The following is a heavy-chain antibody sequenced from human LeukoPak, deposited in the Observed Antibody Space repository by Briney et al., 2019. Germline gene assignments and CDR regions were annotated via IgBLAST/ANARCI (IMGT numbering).Heavy chain of an antibody. CDR3: AKDPEYSSAYLGDY. D-gene: IGHD6-19*01. J-gene: IGHJ4*02. V-gene: IGHV3-23*01. CDR2: ISGSGGST. CDR1: GFTFSSYA. Sequence: GGSLRLSCAASGFTFSSYAMSWVRQAPGKGLEWVSAISGSGGSTYYADSVKGRFTISRDNSKNTPYLQMNSLRAEDTAVYYCAKDPEYSSAYLGDYWGQGTLVTVSS.